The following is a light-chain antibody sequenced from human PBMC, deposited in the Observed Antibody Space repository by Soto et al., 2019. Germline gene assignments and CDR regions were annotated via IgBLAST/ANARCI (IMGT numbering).Light chain of an antibody. J-gene: IGKJ4*01. Sequence: DIQMTQSPSAMSASVGDRVTITCLASQGIDNYLAWFQQKTGKVPQRLIYAASTLQSGVPSRFSGSGSGTEFTLTISSLQPEDFATYYCLQHRHYPLNLGGAKKV. CDR2: AAS. CDR3: LQHRHYPLN. V-gene: IGKV1-17*03. CDR1: QGIDNY.